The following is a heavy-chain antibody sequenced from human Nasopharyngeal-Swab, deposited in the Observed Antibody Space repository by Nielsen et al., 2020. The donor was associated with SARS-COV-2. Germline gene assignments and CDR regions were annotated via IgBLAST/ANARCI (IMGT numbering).Heavy chain of an antibody. D-gene: IGHD3-10*01. CDR3: ARGTYYGSGRYYKHGMDV. V-gene: IGHV4-34*01. CDR1: GGSFSGYY. J-gene: IGHJ6*02. Sequence: SETLSLTCAVYGGSFSGYYWSWIRKPPGKGLEWIGEINHSGSTNYNPSLKSRGTISVDTSKNQFSLKLSSVTAADTAVYYCARGTYYGSGRYYKHGMDVWGQGTTVTVSS. CDR2: INHSGST.